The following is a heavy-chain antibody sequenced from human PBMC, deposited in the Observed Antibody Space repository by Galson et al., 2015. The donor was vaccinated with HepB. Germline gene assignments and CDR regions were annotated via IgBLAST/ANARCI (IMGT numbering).Heavy chain of an antibody. CDR1: GFSFSDYY. J-gene: IGHJ4*02. CDR3: ARGEWTTYFDY. D-gene: IGHD3-3*01. V-gene: IGHV3-11*05. CDR2: IGSSGGYT. Sequence: SLRLSCATSGFSFSDYYMAWIRQAPGKGLEWVSYIGSSGGYTNYADSVKGRFTISRDNTENSLFLQLNSLRAEDTAVYYCARGEWTTYFDYWGQGTLVTVSS.